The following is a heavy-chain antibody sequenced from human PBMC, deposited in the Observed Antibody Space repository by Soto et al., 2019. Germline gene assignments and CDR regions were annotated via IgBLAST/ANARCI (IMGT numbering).Heavy chain of an antibody. V-gene: IGHV1-18*04. Sequence: QVQLVQSGAEVKKPGASVKVSCKASGYTFTIYGISWVRQAPGHGLEGMGWISGYNGNTDYAQNLQDRFTLTTDASTSSVYMELRSLRSDDTAVYYCARVDYYDSSGYYGYWGQGTLITVSS. J-gene: IGHJ4*02. CDR1: GYTFTIYG. CDR2: ISGYNGNT. D-gene: IGHD3-22*01. CDR3: ARVDYYDSSGYYGY.